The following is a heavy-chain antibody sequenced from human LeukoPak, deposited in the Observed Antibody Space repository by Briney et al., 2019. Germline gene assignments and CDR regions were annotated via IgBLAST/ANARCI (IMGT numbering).Heavy chain of an antibody. J-gene: IGHJ4*02. Sequence: SETLSLTCTVSGGSISSGGYSWSWIRQPPGKGLEWIGYIYHSGSTYYNPSLKSRVTISVDRSKNQFSLKLSSVTAADTAVYYCARAASRWLVRWGYFDYWGQGTLVTVSS. CDR3: ARAASRWLVRWGYFDY. CDR2: IYHSGST. CDR1: GGSISSGGYS. D-gene: IGHD6-19*01. V-gene: IGHV4-30-2*01.